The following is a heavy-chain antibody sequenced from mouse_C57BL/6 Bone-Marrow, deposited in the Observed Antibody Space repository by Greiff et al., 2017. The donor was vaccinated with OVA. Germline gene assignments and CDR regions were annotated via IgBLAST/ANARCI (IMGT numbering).Heavy chain of an antibody. CDR2: ISNGGGST. J-gene: IGHJ1*03. Sequence: EVMLVESGGGLVQPGGSLKLSCAASGFTFSDYYMYWVRQTPEKRLEWVAYISNGGGSTYYPDTVKGRFTISRDNAKNTLYLQMSRLKSEDTAMYYCARLYWYFDVWGTGTTVTVSS. CDR3: ARLYWYFDV. V-gene: IGHV5-12*01. CDR1: GFTFSDYY.